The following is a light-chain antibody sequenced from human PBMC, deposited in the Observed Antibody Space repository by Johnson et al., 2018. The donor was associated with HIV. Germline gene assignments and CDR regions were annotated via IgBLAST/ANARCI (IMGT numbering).Light chain of an antibody. CDR1: SSNIGKNY. V-gene: IGLV1-51*02. CDR2: ENK. J-gene: IGLJ1*01. Sequence: HSVLTQPPSVSAAPGQMVSISCSGSSSNIGKNYVSWYQQFPGTAPKLLIHENKKRPSGIPDRFSGSKSGTSATLDITGLQTGDEADYYCGTWDSSLSAHVFGTGTKVTVL. CDR3: GTWDSSLSAHV.